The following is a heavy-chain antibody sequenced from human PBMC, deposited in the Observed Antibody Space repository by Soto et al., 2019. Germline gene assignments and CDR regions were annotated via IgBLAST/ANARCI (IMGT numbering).Heavy chain of an antibody. V-gene: IGHV4-59*01. D-gene: IGHD1-26*01. Sequence: QVQLQESGPGLVKPSETLSLTCTVSGGSISSYYWSWIRQPPGKGLEWIGYIYYSGSTNYNPSLTRRVTISVDTYKNQFSLKLSSVTAADTAVYYCARATRGGSYWGGDAFDIWGQGTMVTVSS. CDR1: GGSISSYY. CDR3: ARATRGGSYWGGDAFDI. J-gene: IGHJ3*02. CDR2: IYYSGST.